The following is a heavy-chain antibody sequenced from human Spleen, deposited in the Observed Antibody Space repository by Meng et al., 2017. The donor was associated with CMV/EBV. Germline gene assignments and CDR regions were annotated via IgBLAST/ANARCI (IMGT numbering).Heavy chain of an antibody. J-gene: IGHJ6*02. CDR2: INPNSGGT. V-gene: IGHV1-2*02. CDR1: GYTFSDHY. CDR3: SRVGGYFTATSCLGTMDV. D-gene: IGHD2-2*01. Sequence: ASVKVSCKASGYTFSDHYMNWVRQAPGQGLEWMGWINPNSGGTNSAQKFQGRVTMTTDTSISTAYMELSRLRSDDTALYYCSRVGGYFTATSCLGTMDVWVQGTTVTVS.